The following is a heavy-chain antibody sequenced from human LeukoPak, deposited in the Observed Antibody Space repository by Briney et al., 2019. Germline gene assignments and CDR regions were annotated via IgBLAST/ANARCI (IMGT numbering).Heavy chain of an antibody. CDR3: AKRGDGGHKSLEY. CDR1: GFSFSSHS. J-gene: IGHJ4*02. D-gene: IGHD3-16*01. V-gene: IGHV3-48*02. Sequence: PGGSLRLSCAASGFSFSSHSMNWVRQAPGKGLEWVSYISSSSYTIYYADSVKGRFTISRDNAKNSLYLQMNSLRDEDTAVYYCAKRGDGGHKSLEYWGQGTLVIVSS. CDR2: ISSSSYTI.